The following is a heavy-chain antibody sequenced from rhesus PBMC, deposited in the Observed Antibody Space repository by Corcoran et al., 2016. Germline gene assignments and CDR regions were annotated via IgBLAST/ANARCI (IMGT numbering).Heavy chain of an antibody. J-gene: IGHJ5-1*01. V-gene: IGHV4-93*02. Sequence: QVQLQESGPAVVKPSETLSLPCAVSGGSISRSNWWAWIRLSPGQGLEWIGGIHESTENTVYSPSLKGRVTLSIDTSQNQFSLKLSSVTAADTAVYFCARHLGSSYGWRFDVWGAGVLVTVSS. CDR2: IHESTENT. CDR1: GGSISRSNW. CDR3: ARHLGSSYGWRFDV. D-gene: IGHD6-43*01.